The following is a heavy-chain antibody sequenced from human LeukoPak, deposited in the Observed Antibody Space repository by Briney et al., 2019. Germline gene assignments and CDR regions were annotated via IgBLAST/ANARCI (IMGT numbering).Heavy chain of an antibody. D-gene: IGHD2-2*01. CDR2: ISPNNGDT. CDR1: GYSFTGSY. V-gene: IGHV1-2*02. CDR3: ARPPLVVEVAAFEY. Sequence: ASVKVSCKASGYSFTGSYIHWVRQAPGQGLEWIGWISPNNGDTNYAQKFQGRVTMTRDTSINTAYMELSRLGSDDTAVYYCARPPLVVEVAAFEYWGQGTLVTVSS. J-gene: IGHJ4*02.